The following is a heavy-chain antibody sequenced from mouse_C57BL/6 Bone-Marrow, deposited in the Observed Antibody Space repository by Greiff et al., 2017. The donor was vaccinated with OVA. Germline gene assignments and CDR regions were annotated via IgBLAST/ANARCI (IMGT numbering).Heavy chain of an antibody. Sequence: EVKLVESGAELVKPGASVKLSCTASGFNIKDYYMHWVKQRTEQGLEWIGRIDPEDGETKYAPKFQGKATITADTSSNTAYLQLSSLTSEDTAVYYCAIYYGYDAWFAYWGQGTLVTVSA. D-gene: IGHD2-2*01. V-gene: IGHV14-2*01. CDR2: IDPEDGET. CDR1: GFNIKDYY. CDR3: AIYYGYDAWFAY. J-gene: IGHJ3*01.